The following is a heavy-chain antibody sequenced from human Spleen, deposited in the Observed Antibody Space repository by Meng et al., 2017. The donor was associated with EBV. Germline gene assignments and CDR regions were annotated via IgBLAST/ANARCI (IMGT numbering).Heavy chain of an antibody. Sequence: QGPSVEAGAGVKKPGSSVKVSCKASGGTFSSYASSWVRQAPGQGLEWMGGIIPIFGTANYAQKFQGRVTITADESTTTAYMELSSLRSEDTAVYYCARGVDSGSRHFVYWGQGTLVTVSS. V-gene: IGHV1-69*01. CDR3: ARGVDSGSRHFVY. D-gene: IGHD1-26*01. CDR1: GGTFSSYA. CDR2: IIPIFGTA. J-gene: IGHJ4*02.